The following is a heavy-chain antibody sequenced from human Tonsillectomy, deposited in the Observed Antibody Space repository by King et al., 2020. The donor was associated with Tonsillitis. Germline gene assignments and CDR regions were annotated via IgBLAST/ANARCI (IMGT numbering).Heavy chain of an antibody. J-gene: IGHJ1*01. V-gene: IGHV3-23*04. CDR2: ISGAADT. D-gene: IGHD6-19*01. CDR1: GFIFSSYA. CDR3: GTTHRSDWSEYLQN. Sequence: VQLVESGGDLVQPGGSLRLSCVGSGFIFSSYAMTWVRQAPGKGLEWVSSISGAADTHYADSVKGRFTISRDNSKNTLYLQMNSLRAEDTAVYYCGTTHRSDWSEYLQNWGQGTLVTVSS.